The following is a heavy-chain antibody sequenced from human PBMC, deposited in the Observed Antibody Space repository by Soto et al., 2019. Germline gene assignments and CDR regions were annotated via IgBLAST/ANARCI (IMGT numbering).Heavy chain of an antibody. V-gene: IGHV3-74*01. CDR3: ARGNLPIVVVPAAIDY. CDR1: GFTFSSYW. D-gene: IGHD2-2*01. Sequence: PGGSLKLSCAASGFTFSSYWMHWVRQTPGKGLEWFSRINTDGSTTNYADSVKGRFTISRDNSKNTLYLQMNGLRVEDTAVFYCARGNLPIVVVPAAIDYWGQGTQVTVSS. CDR2: INTDGSTT. J-gene: IGHJ4*02.